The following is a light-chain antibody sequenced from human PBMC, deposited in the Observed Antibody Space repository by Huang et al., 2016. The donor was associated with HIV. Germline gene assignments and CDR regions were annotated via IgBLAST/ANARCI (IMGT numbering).Light chain of an antibody. CDR1: QGVGTN. V-gene: IGKV3-15*01. CDR3: QQYHNWPPLT. CDR2: AAS. J-gene: IGKJ4*01. Sequence: EIVLTQSPDTLSVSPGERATLSCRASQGVGTNLAWYQHKVGQAPRLLSYAASAMATGIPGKFSGSGSGTEFTLTISSLQSEDFGLYYCQQYHNWPPLTFGGGTKVEIK.